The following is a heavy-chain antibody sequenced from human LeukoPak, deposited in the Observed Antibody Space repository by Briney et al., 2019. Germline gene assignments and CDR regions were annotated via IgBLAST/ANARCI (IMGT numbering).Heavy chain of an antibody. D-gene: IGHD6-13*01. CDR2: ISSSSSYI. J-gene: IGHJ5*02. CDR1: GFTFSSYS. CDR3: ATIAAAGFWFDP. V-gene: IGHV3-21*01. Sequence: GSLRLSCAASGFTFSSYSMNWVRQAPGKGLEWVSSISSSSSYIYYADSVKGRFTISRDNAKNSLYLQMNSLRAEDTAVYYCATIAAAGFWFDPWGQGTLVTVSS.